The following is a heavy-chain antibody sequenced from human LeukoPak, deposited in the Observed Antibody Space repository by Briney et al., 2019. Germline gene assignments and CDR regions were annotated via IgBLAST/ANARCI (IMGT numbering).Heavy chain of an antibody. J-gene: IGHJ5*02. Sequence: PGGSLRLSCAASGFTFSSYGMHWVRQAPGKGLEWVAVIWYDGSKTYYADSVKGRFTISRDNAKNSLYLQMNSLRAEDTAVYYCARGLPNWNYEAWGQGTLVTVSS. V-gene: IGHV3-33*01. CDR2: IWYDGSKT. D-gene: IGHD1-7*01. CDR3: ARGLPNWNYEA. CDR1: GFTFSSYG.